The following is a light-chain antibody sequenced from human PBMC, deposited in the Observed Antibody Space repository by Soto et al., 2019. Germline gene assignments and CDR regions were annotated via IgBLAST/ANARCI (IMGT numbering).Light chain of an antibody. Sequence: IVLTQSPGTLSLSPGERATLSCRASQSVSNNFLAWYQYKPGQAPRLVIYGTSSRFTGIPHRFSGSGSGTDFTLTIRRLEPADSAVYYCQQFGTSPYTFGQGTKLEIK. CDR2: GTS. V-gene: IGKV3-20*01. J-gene: IGKJ2*01. CDR3: QQFGTSPYT. CDR1: QSVSNNF.